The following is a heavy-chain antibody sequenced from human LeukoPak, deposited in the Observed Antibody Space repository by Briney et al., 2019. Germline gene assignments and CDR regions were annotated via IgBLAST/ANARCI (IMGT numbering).Heavy chain of an antibody. J-gene: IGHJ5*02. Sequence: PGGSLRLSCAASGFTFSSYGMHWVRQAPGKGLEWVAFIRYDGSNKYYADSVKGRFTISRDNSKNTLYLQMNSLRAEDTAVYYCAKDRKQWLVNWFDPWGQGTLVTVSS. CDR1: GFTFSSYG. CDR2: IRYDGSNK. CDR3: AKDRKQWLVNWFDP. V-gene: IGHV3-30*02. D-gene: IGHD6-19*01.